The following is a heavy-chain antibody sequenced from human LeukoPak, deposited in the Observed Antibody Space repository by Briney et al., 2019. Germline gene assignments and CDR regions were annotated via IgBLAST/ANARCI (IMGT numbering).Heavy chain of an antibody. V-gene: IGHV4-34*01. CDR2: INHSRGT. J-gene: IGHJ4*02. Sequence: SDTLPLPCSVYGGSMSASYWRGIPKPPGKGLEWIGEINHSRGTKYNTSLESRVTILLDASKNEFSLNLNSVTAADTAVYYCAREDYYCDSWGQGTLVTVSS. CDR3: AREDYYCDS. CDR1: GGSMSASY.